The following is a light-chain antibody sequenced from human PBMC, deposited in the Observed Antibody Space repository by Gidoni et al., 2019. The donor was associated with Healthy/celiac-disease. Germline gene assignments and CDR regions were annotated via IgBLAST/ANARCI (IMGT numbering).Light chain of an antibody. CDR1: SSDVGGYNY. Sequence: QSALTQPRSVSGSPGQSVTISCTGTSSDVGGYNYGSWYQQHPGKAPKLMIYDVSKRPSGVPDRFSGSKSGNTASLTISGLQAEDEADYYCCSYAGSYTHVFGTGTKVTVL. CDR2: DVS. V-gene: IGLV2-11*01. CDR3: CSYAGSYTHV. J-gene: IGLJ1*01.